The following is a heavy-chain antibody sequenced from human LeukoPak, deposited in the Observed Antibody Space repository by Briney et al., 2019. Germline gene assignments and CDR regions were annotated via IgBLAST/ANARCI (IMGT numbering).Heavy chain of an antibody. V-gene: IGHV3-23*01. D-gene: IGHD2-2*01. CDR3: ARSYCSSTSCFAFDI. J-gene: IGHJ3*02. CDR2: ISGSGGNT. Sequence: GGSLRLSCAASGFTFTYHAMNWVRQAPGKGLEWVSGISGSGGNTYYADSVKGRFTISRDNSKNTLYLQMNSLRAEDTAVYYCARSYCSSTSCFAFDIWGQGTMVTVSS. CDR1: GFTFTYHA.